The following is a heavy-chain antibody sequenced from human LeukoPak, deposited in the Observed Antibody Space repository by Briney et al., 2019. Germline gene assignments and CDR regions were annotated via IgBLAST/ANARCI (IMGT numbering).Heavy chain of an antibody. CDR3: ASYRMHSSSGWEPPDHY. D-gene: IGHD6-19*01. J-gene: IGHJ4*02. CDR2: ISSDGIYI. V-gene: IGHV3-21*04. CDR1: GFTFSRYS. Sequence: GGSLRLSCAASGFTFSRYSMNWVRQAPGKGLEWVSSISSDGIYIYYAGSVKGRFTISRDNSKNTLYLQMNSLRAEDTAVYYCASYRMHSSSGWEPPDHYWGQGTLVTVSS.